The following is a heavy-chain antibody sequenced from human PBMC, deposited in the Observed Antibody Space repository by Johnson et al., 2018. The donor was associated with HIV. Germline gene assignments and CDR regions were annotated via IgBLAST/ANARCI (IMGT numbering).Heavy chain of an antibody. J-gene: IGHJ3*02. Sequence: VQLVESGGGVVQPGWSLRLSCAASGFTFSSYDMHWVRQATGKGLEWVSAIGTAGDTYYPGSVKGRFTISRENAKNTLYLQMNSLRAEDTAVYYCAKGEWGAGTDAFDIWGQGTMVTVSS. CDR1: GFTFSSYD. D-gene: IGHD3-16*01. V-gene: IGHV3-13*01. CDR2: IGTAGDT. CDR3: AKGEWGAGTDAFDI.